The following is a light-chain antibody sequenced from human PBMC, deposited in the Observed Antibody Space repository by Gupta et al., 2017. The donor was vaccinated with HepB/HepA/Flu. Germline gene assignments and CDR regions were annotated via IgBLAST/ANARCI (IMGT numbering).Light chain of an antibody. Sequence: DIQMTQSPSSLSASVGDRVTITCRASQGINNYLAWFQQKPGKAPRSLISAASSLQSGVPSKFSGSGSGTDFTLTISRLQPEDFATYYCQQDKSYPLTFGGGTKVEMK. J-gene: IGKJ4*01. CDR1: QGINNY. CDR3: QQDKSYPLT. V-gene: IGKV1-16*02. CDR2: AAS.